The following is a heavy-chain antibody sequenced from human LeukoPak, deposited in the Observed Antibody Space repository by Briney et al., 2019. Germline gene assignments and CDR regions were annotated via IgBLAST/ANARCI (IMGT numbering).Heavy chain of an antibody. D-gene: IGHD3-10*01. CDR1: GGSVSTYY. J-gene: IGHJ4*02. Sequence: SETLSLTCTVSGGSVSTYYWGWIRQPPGKGLEWIGYVSSNEGTNYNPSLKSRVTILVDTSKNQFSLKVSSVTAADTAVYYCARVRSYFGSVTGKSYYFDYWGQGTLVTVSS. V-gene: IGHV4-59*02. CDR2: VSSNEGT. CDR3: ARVRSYFGSVTGKSYYFDY.